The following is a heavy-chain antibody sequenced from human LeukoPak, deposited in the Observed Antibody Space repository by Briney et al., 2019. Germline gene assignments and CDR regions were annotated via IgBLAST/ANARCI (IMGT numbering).Heavy chain of an antibody. V-gene: IGHV1-2*06. J-gene: IGHJ4*02. CDR2: INPNGGGT. CDR1: GYTFTGYY. D-gene: IGHD3-22*01. CDR3: ARDLLNYYYDSSGYYDGDY. Sequence: ASVKVSCKASGYTFTGYYMHWVRQAPGQGLEWMGRINPNGGGTNYAQKFQGRVTMTRDTSISTAYMELSRLRSDDTAVYYCARDLLNYYYDSSGYYDGDYWGQGTLVTVSS.